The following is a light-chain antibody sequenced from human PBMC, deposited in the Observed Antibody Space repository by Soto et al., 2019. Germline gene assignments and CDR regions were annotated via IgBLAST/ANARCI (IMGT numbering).Light chain of an antibody. J-gene: IGLJ2*01. V-gene: IGLV2-14*01. CDR1: SSDVGGYNY. Sequence: QSVLTQPASVSGSPGLSITISCTGTSSDVGGYNYVSWYQQHPGKAPKLMIYEVNNRPSGVSNRFSGSKSGNTASLTISGLQAEDEADYYCSSYISSSTNVVFGGGTKLTVL. CDR2: EVN. CDR3: SSYISSSTNVV.